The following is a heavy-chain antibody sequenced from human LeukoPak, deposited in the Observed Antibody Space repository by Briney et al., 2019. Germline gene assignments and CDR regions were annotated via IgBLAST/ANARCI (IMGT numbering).Heavy chain of an antibody. CDR1: GYTLTQLS. Sequence: GASVKVSCKVSGYTLTQLSMHWVRQAPGKGLEWMGGFDPEDGETIYAQKFQGRVTMTEDTSTDTAYMELSSLRSEDTAVYYCATDFGSGWYVGYWGQGTLVTVSS. V-gene: IGHV1-24*01. D-gene: IGHD6-19*01. J-gene: IGHJ4*02. CDR3: ATDFGSGWYVGY. CDR2: FDPEDGET.